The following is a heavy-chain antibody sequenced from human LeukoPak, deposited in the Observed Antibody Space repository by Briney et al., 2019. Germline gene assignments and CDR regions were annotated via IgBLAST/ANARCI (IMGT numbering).Heavy chain of an antibody. J-gene: IGHJ6*02. CDR1: GGSITSYY. Sequence: SETLSLTCSVSGGSITSYYWSWIRQPPGKGLEWTGYIYYSGITNYNPSLESRVTISVDTSKNQFSLTLTSVTAADAAVYYCARDYSNYYGMDVWGQGTTVTVSS. CDR3: ARDYSNYYGMDV. V-gene: IGHV4-59*01. CDR2: IYYSGIT. D-gene: IGHD4-11*01.